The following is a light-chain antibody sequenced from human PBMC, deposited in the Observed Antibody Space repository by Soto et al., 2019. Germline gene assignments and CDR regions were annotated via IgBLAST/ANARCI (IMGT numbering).Light chain of an antibody. Sequence: DIQMTQSPSSLSASVGDSVTISCRSSQNIDTFLNWYQQKAGEAPKLLIRSSTTLQDGVPSRFTGCGSGTEFALTIGSLQPEDFASYYCQQSHSAPTFGQGTKV. CDR2: SST. CDR3: QQSHSAPT. V-gene: IGKV1-39*01. CDR1: QNIDTF. J-gene: IGKJ1*01.